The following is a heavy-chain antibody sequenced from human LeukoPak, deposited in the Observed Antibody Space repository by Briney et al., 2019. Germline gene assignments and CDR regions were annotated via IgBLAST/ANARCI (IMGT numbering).Heavy chain of an antibody. CDR1: GFTFSGYP. Sequence: GKSLRLSCAASGFTFSGYPIHWVRQAPGKGLEWVAVISYDGSNRYYADSVKGRFTISRDNSKNTLYLQMNSLRAEDTAVYYCARVGGRYCSGGSCYPFDAFDIWGQGTMVTVSS. J-gene: IGHJ3*02. V-gene: IGHV3-30-3*01. D-gene: IGHD2-15*01. CDR3: ARVGGRYCSGGSCYPFDAFDI. CDR2: ISYDGSNR.